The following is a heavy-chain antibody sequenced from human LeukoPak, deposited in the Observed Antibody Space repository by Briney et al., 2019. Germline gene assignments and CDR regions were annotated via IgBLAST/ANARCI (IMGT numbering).Heavy chain of an antibody. V-gene: IGHV2-5*01. D-gene: IGHD6-19*01. Sequence: SGPTLVNPTQTLTLTCTFSGFSLSTSGVGVGWFRQPPGKALERLTLIYWNDDKRYSPSLKSRLTITKDTSRNQVVLTMTNMDPVDTATYYCAHTGVAGTDWLVPYFDYWGQGTLVTVSS. CDR2: IYWNDDK. CDR1: GFSLSTSGVG. J-gene: IGHJ4*02. CDR3: AHTGVAGTDWLVPYFDY.